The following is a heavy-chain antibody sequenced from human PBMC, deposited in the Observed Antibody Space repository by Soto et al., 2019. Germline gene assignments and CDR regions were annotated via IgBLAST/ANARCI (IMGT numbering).Heavy chain of an antibody. V-gene: IGHV1-69*13. CDR1: GGTFSSYA. D-gene: IGHD6-6*01. J-gene: IGHJ6*02. CDR2: IIPIFGTA. CDR3: ARGAARMGGYYYYYGMDV. Sequence: SVKVSCKASGGTFSSYAISWVRQAPGQGLEWTGGIIPIFGTANYAQKFQGRVTITADESTSTAYMELSSLRSEDTAVYYCARGAARMGGYYYYYGMDVWGQGTTVTVSS.